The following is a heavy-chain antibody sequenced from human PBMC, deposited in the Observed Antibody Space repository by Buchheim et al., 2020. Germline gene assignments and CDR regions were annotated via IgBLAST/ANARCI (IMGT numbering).Heavy chain of an antibody. V-gene: IGHV3-23*01. CDR2: LSGTGGST. CDR1: GFTFSSYA. Sequence: EVQLLESGGGLVQPGGFLRLSCAASGFTFSSYAMSWVRQAPGKGLEWVSTLSGTGGSTYYADSVKGRFTISRDNSKNTLYLHMNSLRAEDTAVYYCAKMEGGLTVTMCPDYWGQGTL. D-gene: IGHD4-17*01. CDR3: AKMEGGLTVTMCPDY. J-gene: IGHJ4*02.